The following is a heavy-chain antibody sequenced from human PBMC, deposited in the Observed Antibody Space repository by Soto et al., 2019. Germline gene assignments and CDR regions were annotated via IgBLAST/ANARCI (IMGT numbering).Heavy chain of an antibody. D-gene: IGHD6-13*01. CDR3: AKDFTAYLSSWFHL. CDR1: EFTFSSNA. Sequence: GGSLRLSCAASEFTFSSNAMHWVRQAPGKGLEWVSGITGSGSTTFYADSVKGRFTISRDNSKNTLYLHMSSLRAEDTAIYYCAKDFTAYLSSWFHLWGEGTLVTVSS. CDR2: ITGSGSTT. J-gene: IGHJ5*02. V-gene: IGHV3-23*01.